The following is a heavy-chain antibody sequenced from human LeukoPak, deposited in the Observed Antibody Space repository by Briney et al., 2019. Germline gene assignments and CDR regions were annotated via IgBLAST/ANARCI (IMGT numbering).Heavy chain of an antibody. CDR3: ARDGGGAYSLAFDI. V-gene: IGHV3-53*01. J-gene: IGHJ3*02. CDR2: IYSGGST. Sequence: PGGSLRLSCAASGFSVISNYMSWVRQAPGKGLEWVSLIYSGGSTNYVDSVKGRFTISRDNSKNTPYLQMNNLRAEDTAVYYCARDGGGAYSLAFDIWGQGTLVTVSS. D-gene: IGHD1-26*01. CDR1: GFSVISNY.